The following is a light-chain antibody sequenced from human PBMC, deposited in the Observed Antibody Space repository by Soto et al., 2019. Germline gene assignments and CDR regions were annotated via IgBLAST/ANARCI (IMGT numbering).Light chain of an antibody. Sequence: AIQLTQSPSSLSASVGDRVTITCRASQDIRGALAWYQQKPGKAPKILIYDVSILESGVPSRFSSSSSGTDFTLTISSLQPGDFATYYCQQFNSYPITFGQGTRLEIK. CDR3: QQFNSYPIT. CDR1: QDIRGA. J-gene: IGKJ5*01. V-gene: IGKV1-13*02. CDR2: DVS.